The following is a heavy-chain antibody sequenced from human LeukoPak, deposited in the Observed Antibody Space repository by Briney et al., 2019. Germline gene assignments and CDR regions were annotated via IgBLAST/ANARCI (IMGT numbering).Heavy chain of an antibody. D-gene: IGHD3-22*01. CDR3: ARGRTYYYDSSGPRILYYYDY. J-gene: IGHJ4*02. CDR2: INHSGST. V-gene: IGHV4-34*01. Sequence: SETLSLTCAAYGGSFSGYYWSWIRQPPAKGLESIGEINHSGSTNYNPSLKSRVTISVDTSKNQFSLKLSSVTAADTAVYYCARGRTYYYDSSGPRILYYYDYWGQGTLVTVSS. CDR1: GGSFSGYY.